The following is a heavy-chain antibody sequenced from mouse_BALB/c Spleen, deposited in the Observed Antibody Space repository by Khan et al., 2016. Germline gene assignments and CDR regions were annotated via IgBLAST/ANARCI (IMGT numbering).Heavy chain of an antibody. V-gene: IGHV1-7*01. CDR1: GYTFTSYW. J-gene: IGHJ3*01. CDR2: INPSTGYT. Sequence: QVQLQQSGAELAKPGASVKMSCKASGYTFTSYWMHWVKQRPGQGLEWIGYINPSTGYTEYNQKFKDKATLTADKSSSTAYMQLSSLTSEDSAVYYCASTMITTAWLAYWGQGTLVTVSA. CDR3: ASTMITTAWLAY. D-gene: IGHD2-4*01.